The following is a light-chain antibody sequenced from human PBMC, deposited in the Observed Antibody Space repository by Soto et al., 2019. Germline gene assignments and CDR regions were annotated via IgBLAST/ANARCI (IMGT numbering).Light chain of an antibody. J-gene: IGKJ1*01. V-gene: IGKV1-5*03. Sequence: DIQMTQSPSTLSASVGDRVTITCRASQTISNSLAWYQQKPGKAPKLLIYKASTLESGVPSRFSGSGSGTEFTLASSSLQPDDFATYYCQQYQSYSWTFGQGTRVEIK. CDR2: KAS. CDR3: QQYQSYSWT. CDR1: QTISNS.